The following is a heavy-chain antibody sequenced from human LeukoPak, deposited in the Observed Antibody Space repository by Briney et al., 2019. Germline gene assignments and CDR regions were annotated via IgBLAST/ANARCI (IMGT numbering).Heavy chain of an antibody. CDR3: ARNNSVGDNAWWFDP. D-gene: IGHD1-26*01. Sequence: ASVKVSCKASGYTFTGYYMHWVRQAPGQGLEWMGWINPTGGSTGYAQKFQGRVTMTRDMSTSTDYMELSSLRSEDTAIYYCARNNSVGDNAWWFDPWGQGTLVTVS. CDR1: GYTFTGYY. J-gene: IGHJ5*02. V-gene: IGHV1-46*01. CDR2: INPTGGST.